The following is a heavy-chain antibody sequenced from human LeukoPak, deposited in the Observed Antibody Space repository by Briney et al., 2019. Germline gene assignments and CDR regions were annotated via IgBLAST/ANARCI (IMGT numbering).Heavy chain of an antibody. CDR3: ARVNWGGYWTFSDY. J-gene: IGHJ4*02. CDR2: IYYSGST. CDR1: GGSISSYY. Sequence: PSETLSLTCTVSGGSISSYYWSWIRQPPGKGLEWIGYIYYSGSTNYNPSLKSRVTISVDKSKNRFSLKLSSVTAADTAVYYCARVNWGGYWTFSDYWGQGTLVTVSS. D-gene: IGHD3-3*01. V-gene: IGHV4-59*01.